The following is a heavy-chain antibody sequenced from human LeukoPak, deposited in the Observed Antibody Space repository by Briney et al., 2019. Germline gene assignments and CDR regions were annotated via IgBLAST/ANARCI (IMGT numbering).Heavy chain of an antibody. J-gene: IGHJ4*02. Sequence: ASVKVSCKASGYSFHNYDFNWVRQAPGQGLEWMGWISAYNGNTNYGQNFQGRVTMATDTSTSTVYMELRSLRSDDTAVYYCAGGYCGGGCSFSSLDFWGQGTLVNVSS. V-gene: IGHV1-18*04. CDR3: AGGYCGGGCSFSSLDF. CDR2: ISAYNGNT. D-gene: IGHD2-21*01. CDR1: GYSFHNYD.